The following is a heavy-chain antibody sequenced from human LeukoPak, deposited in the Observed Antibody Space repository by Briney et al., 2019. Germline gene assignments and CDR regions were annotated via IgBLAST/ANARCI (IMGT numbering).Heavy chain of an antibody. Sequence: SETLSLTCTVSGGSISSHYWSWIRQPPGKGLEWIGYIHYSGSTNYNPSLKSRVTISVDTSKNQFSLKLSSVTAADTAVYYCARGFGYYYDSSGYYYLEAFDIWGQGTMVTVSS. CDR1: GGSISSHY. CDR2: IHYSGST. D-gene: IGHD3-22*01. V-gene: IGHV4-59*11. J-gene: IGHJ3*02. CDR3: ARGFGYYYDSSGYYYLEAFDI.